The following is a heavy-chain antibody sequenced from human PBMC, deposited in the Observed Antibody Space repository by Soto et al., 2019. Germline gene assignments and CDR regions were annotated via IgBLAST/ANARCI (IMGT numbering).Heavy chain of an antibody. CDR2: IYYSGST. CDR3: ARLPDISSWPFDY. D-gene: IGHD6-13*01. V-gene: IGHV4-59*08. Sequence: PSETLSLTCSVSWGYISNYYWTWIRQPPGKGLEWIGYIYYSGSTNYNPSLKSRITISVDTSKKQFSLNLSSVTAADTAMYYCARLPDISSWPFDYWGQGILVTSPQ. CDR1: WGYISNYY. J-gene: IGHJ4*02.